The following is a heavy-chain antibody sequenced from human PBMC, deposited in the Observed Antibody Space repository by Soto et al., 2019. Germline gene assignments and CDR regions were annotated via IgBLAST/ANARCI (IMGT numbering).Heavy chain of an antibody. D-gene: IGHD2-15*01. CDR3: GRDHWSCLGGRCVWGGADS. V-gene: IGHV3-23*01. CDR2: ISHDTRST. Sequence: EVQLLESGGGVVQPGGSLRLSCAASGFTFDRYAVTWVRQAPGKGLEWVSTISHDTRSTHYAGSVKGRFTISRDNSKSILSVQMNSVSVDATAIYLCGRDHWSCLGGRCVWGGADSWGQGTLVTVSS. J-gene: IGHJ4*02. CDR1: GFTFDRYA.